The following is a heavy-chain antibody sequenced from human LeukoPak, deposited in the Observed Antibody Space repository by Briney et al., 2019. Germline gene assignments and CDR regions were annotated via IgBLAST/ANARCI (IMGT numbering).Heavy chain of an antibody. V-gene: IGHV1-69*13. J-gene: IGHJ6*02. Sequence: SVKVSCKASGGTFSSYAISWVRQAPGQGLEWMGGIIPIFGTANYAQKFQGRVTITADESTSTAYMELSSLRSEDTAVYYCARPTYYYGSGTALENYGMDVWGQGTTVTVSS. CDR3: ARPTYYYGSGTALENYGMDV. CDR1: GGTFSSYA. D-gene: IGHD3-10*01. CDR2: IIPIFGTA.